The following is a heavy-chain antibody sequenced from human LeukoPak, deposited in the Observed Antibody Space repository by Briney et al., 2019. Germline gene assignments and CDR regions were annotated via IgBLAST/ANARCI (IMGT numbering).Heavy chain of an antibody. V-gene: IGHV4-59*01. D-gene: IGHD5-24*01. J-gene: IGHJ3*02. Sequence: SETLSLTCTVSGGSISSYYWSWIRQPPGKGLEWIGYIYYCGSTNYNPSLKSRVTISVDTSKNQFSLKLSSVTAADTAVYYCARSSRDGYKNDAFDIWGQGTMVTVSS. CDR3: ARSSRDGYKNDAFDI. CDR1: GGSISSYY. CDR2: IYYCGST.